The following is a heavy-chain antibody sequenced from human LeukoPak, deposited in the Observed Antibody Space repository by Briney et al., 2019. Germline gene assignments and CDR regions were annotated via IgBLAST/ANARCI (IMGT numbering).Heavy chain of an antibody. CDR1: GFTFSSYG. Sequence: GGSLRLSRAASGFTFSSYGMHWVRQAPGKGLEWVAVIWYDGSNKYYADSVKGRFTISRDNSKNTLYLQMNSLRAEDTAVYYCARDRTETIFGGSDYWGQGTLVTVSS. CDR2: IWYDGSNK. J-gene: IGHJ4*02. CDR3: ARDRTETIFGGSDY. D-gene: IGHD3-3*01. V-gene: IGHV3-33*01.